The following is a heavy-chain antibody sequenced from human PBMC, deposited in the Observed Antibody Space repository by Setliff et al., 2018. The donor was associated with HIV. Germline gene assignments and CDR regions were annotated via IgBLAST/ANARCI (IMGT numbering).Heavy chain of an antibody. CDR3: ARYTVGSMVDY. D-gene: IGHD5-12*01. J-gene: IGHJ4*02. CDR1: DASISNYH. Sequence: SETLSLTCTVSDASISNYHWSWIRQPPGKGLEWIGYIYYSGSTNYNPSLRSRLTISLDSPTNQFSVTLSSVTAADTAMYYCARYTVGSMVDYWGPGTLVTVSS. V-gene: IGHV4-59*08. CDR2: IYYSGST.